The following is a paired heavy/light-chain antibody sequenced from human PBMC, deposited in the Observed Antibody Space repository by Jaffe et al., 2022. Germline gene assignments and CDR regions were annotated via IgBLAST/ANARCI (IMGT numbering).Heavy chain of an antibody. CDR1: GFTFSNYW. CDR2: INGDGTNT. V-gene: IGHV3-74*01. CDR3: TRELELPGGFDY. J-gene: IGHJ4*02. Sequence: EVQLVESGGGLVQPGGSLRLSCTASGFTFSNYWMYWVRQVPGKGLVWVSRINGDGTNTNVADSVKGRFTISRDNAKNTLYLQMNSLRVEDTAVYYCTRELELPGGFDYWGQGTLVAVSS. D-gene: IGHD1-7*01.
Light chain of an antibody. CDR3: SSYTGSTTTAYV. V-gene: IGLV2-14*01. Sequence: QSALTQPASVSGSPGQSITISCTGTSSDVGGYNYVSWYQQHPGKAPKLMIYEVSNRPSGVSNRFSGSKSGNTASLTISGLQAEDEADYYCSSYTGSTTTAYVFGTGTNVTVL. J-gene: IGLJ1*01. CDR1: SSDVGGYNY. CDR2: EVS.